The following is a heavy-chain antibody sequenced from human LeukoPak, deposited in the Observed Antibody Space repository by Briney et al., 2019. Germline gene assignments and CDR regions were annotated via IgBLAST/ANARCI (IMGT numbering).Heavy chain of an antibody. CDR1: GFTFSSYG. Sequence: PGRSLRLSCAASGFTFSSYGMHWVRQAPGKGLEWVAVIWYDGSNKYYADSVKGRFTISSDNSKNMLYLQMNMLRAEDTAVYYCTGDGTWQWLPFSDGMAVWGQGTTVSVSS. D-gene: IGHD5-12*01. CDR3: TGDGTWQWLPFSDGMAV. J-gene: IGHJ6*01. CDR2: IWYDGSNK. V-gene: IGHV3-33*08.